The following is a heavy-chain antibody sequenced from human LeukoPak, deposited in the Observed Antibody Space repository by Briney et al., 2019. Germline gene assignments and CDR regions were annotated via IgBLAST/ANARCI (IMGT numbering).Heavy chain of an antibody. CDR2: IIPIFGTA. J-gene: IGHJ4*02. D-gene: IGHD3-22*01. CDR1: GGTFSSYG. V-gene: IGHV1-69*13. Sequence: GASVKVSCKASGGTFSSYGISWVRQAPGQGLEWMGGIIPIFGTANYAQKFQGRVTITADESTSTAYMELSSLRSEDTAVYYCASEGGGERDSSGYYPEFDRWGQGTLVTVSS. CDR3: ASEGGGERDSSGYYPEFDR.